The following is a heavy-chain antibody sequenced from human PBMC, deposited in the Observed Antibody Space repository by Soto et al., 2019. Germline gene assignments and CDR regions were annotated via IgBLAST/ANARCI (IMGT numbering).Heavy chain of an antibody. V-gene: IGHV4-34*01. Sequence: LTCAVSGGPFSGVYWSWIRQPPGKGLEWIGGVNHRGSANYNPSLESRVTMSVDTSKNQFSLKLASVTAADSAVYYCARDAFCGSGTCRVGHWFDPWGQGTLVTVSS. J-gene: IGHJ5*02. CDR2: VNHRGSA. CDR3: ARDAFCGSGTCRVGHWFDP. CDR1: GGPFSGVY. D-gene: IGHD2-21*01.